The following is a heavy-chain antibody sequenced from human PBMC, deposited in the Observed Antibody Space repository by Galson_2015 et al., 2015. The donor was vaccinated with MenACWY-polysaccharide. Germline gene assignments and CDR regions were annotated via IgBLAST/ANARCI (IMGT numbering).Heavy chain of an antibody. D-gene: IGHD4-17*01. Sequence: LRLSCAVSGFTFSDLYMDWVRQAPGKGLEWVGRSRNKARSYTTEYAAAVKDRFTISRDVSRNSLYLQTNSLKTEDTAVYYCVRAVPGAGPSWYIDYWGQGTQVTVSS. V-gene: IGHV3-72*01. CDR3: VRAVPGAGPSWYIDY. CDR2: SRNKARSYTT. CDR1: GFTFSDLY. J-gene: IGHJ4*02.